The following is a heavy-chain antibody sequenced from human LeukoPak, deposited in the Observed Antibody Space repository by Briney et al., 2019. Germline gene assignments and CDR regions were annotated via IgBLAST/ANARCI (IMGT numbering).Heavy chain of an antibody. D-gene: IGHD6-19*01. V-gene: IGHV4-34*01. J-gene: IGHJ4*02. Sequence: KPSETLSLTCAVYGGSFSGYYWSWIRQPPGKGLEWIGEINHSGSTNYNPSLKSRVTISVDTSKNQFSLKLNSVTPEDTAVYYCARGSWLVLDYWGQGTLVTVSS. CDR3: ARGSWLVLDY. CDR1: GGSFSGYY. CDR2: INHSGST.